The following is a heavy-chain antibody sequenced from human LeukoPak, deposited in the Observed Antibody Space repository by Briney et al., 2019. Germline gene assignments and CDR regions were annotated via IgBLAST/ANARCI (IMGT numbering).Heavy chain of an antibody. CDR3: ARDRGVVPASVAFFDY. Sequence: GRSLRLSCAASGFTFSSYGMHWVRQAPGKGLEWVAVISYDGSNKYYADSVKGRFTISRDNSKNTLYLQMNSLRAEDTAVYFCARDRGVVPASVAFFDYWGQGTLVTVSS. CDR2: ISYDGSNK. CDR1: GFTFSSYG. D-gene: IGHD2-2*01. V-gene: IGHV3-30*03. J-gene: IGHJ4*02.